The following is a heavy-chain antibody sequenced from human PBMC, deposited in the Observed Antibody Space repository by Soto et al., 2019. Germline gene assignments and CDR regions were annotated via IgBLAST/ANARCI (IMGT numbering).Heavy chain of an antibody. V-gene: IGHV3-74*01. CDR1: GFTFSSYW. D-gene: IGHD6-13*01. CDR3: ARDQGSSSWYYWFDP. Sequence: EVQLVESGGGLVQPGGSLRLSCAASGFTFSSYWMHWVRQAPGKGLVWVSRINSDGSSTSYADSVKGRFTISRDNAKNTLYLQMNSLRAEDTAVYYCARDQGSSSWYYWFDPWGQGTLVTVSS. J-gene: IGHJ5*02. CDR2: INSDGSST.